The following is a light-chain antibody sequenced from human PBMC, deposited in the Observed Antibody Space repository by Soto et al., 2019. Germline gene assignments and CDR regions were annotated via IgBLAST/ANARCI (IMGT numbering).Light chain of an antibody. J-gene: IGKJ4*01. Sequence: EIVLTQSPVTLSLSPGERATLSCRASQTVSSARLAWYQQKPGQAPRLLIYSASTRATGIPARFSGTGSGTEFTLTISSLQSEDFAVFYCQQYYNWPLTFGGGTKVDIK. CDR2: SAS. V-gene: IGKV3D-15*01. CDR1: QTVSSA. CDR3: QQYYNWPLT.